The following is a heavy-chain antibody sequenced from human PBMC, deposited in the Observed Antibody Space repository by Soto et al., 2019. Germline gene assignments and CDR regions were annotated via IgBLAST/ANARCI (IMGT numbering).Heavy chain of an antibody. V-gene: IGHV1-69*01. CDR1: GGTFSSYA. Sequence: QVQLVQSGAEVKKPGSSVKVSCKASGGTFSSYAISWVRQAPGQGLEWMGGIIPIVGSANYAQKFQGSVRITADESTSTAYMELSSLRSEDTAVYYCARSQGSSTSLEIYYYYYYGMDVWGQGTTVTVSS. J-gene: IGHJ6*02. CDR3: ARSQGSSTSLEIYYYYYYGMDV. CDR2: IIPIVGSA. D-gene: IGHD2-2*01.